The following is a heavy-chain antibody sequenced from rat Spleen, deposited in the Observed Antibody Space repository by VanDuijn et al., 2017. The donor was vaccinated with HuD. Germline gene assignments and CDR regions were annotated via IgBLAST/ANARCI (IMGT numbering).Heavy chain of an antibody. D-gene: IGHD1-6*01. CDR1: GFSLTHYH. Sequence: QVQLKESGPGLVQPSQTLSLTCTVSGFSLTHYHVHWIRQPPGKGLEWMGAMWNSGGTSYNSALKSRLSISWDTSKSQVFLRMSSLQTADTATYYCARDRMDYNYYFDYWGQGVMVTVSS. CDR2: MWNSGGT. V-gene: IGHV2-32*01. CDR3: ARDRMDYNYYFDY. J-gene: IGHJ2*01.